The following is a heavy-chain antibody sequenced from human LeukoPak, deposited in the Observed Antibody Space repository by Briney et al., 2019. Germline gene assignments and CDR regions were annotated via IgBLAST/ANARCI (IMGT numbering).Heavy chain of an antibody. V-gene: IGHV4-4*07. CDR3: ARGRGYRGGGIDL. CDR1: GDSISYFY. CDR2: IHSSGST. Sequence: SETLSLTCSVSGDSISYFYWSWIRQAAGKGLEWIGRIHSSGSTDYNASLKSRVTMSVDTSKNQFSLRLSSVTAADTAVYYCARGRGYRGGGIDLWGQGTLVTVSS. J-gene: IGHJ5*02. D-gene: IGHD6-25*01.